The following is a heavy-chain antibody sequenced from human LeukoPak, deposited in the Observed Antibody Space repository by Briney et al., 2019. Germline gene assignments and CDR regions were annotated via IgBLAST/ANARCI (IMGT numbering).Heavy chain of an antibody. CDR2: INPNSGGT. CDR1: GYTFTGYY. D-gene: IGHD1-26*01. J-gene: IGHJ4*02. CDR3: ASLTELNGSYSDY. V-gene: IGHV1-2*06. Sequence: ASVKVSCKASGYTFTGYYMHWVRQAPGQGLEWMGRINPNSGGTNYAQKFQGRVTMTRDTSISTAYMELSRLRSDDTAVYYCASLTELNGSYSDYWDQGTLVTVSS.